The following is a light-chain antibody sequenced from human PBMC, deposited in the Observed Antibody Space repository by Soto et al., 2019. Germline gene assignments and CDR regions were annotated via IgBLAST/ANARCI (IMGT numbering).Light chain of an antibody. J-gene: IGKJ1*01. CDR3: HQYNNWPPET. CDR1: QSVANN. Sequence: EIVLTQSPGSLSLSPGERATLSCRAIQSVANNFLAWYQQRPGQAPRLLIYDASTRATGFPARFSGSGSGTEFTPTISSLQSEDFAIYYCHQYNNWPPETFGQGTKVDVK. V-gene: IGKV3-15*01. CDR2: DAS.